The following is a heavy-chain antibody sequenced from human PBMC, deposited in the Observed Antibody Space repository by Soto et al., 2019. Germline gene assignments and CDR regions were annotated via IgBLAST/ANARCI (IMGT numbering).Heavy chain of an antibody. CDR2: IYYSGST. D-gene: IGHD3-9*01. Sequence: SETLSLTCTASGGSISSYYWSWIRQPPGKGLEWIGYIYYSGSTNYNPSLKSRVTISVDTSKNQFSLKLSSVTAADTAVYYCARGTGFPSYMDVWGKGATVTVSS. V-gene: IGHV4-59*08. J-gene: IGHJ6*03. CDR3: ARGTGFPSYMDV. CDR1: GGSISSYY.